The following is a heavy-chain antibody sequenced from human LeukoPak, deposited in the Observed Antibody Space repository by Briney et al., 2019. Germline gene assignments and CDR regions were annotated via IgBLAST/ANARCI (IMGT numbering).Heavy chain of an antibody. V-gene: IGHV2-70*11. D-gene: IGHD3-16*01. J-gene: IGHJ4*02. Sequence: SGPTLVKPTQTLTLTCTFSGFSLSTSGMCVSWIRQPPGKALEWLARIDWDDDKYYSTSLKTRLTISKDTSKNQVVLTMTNMDPVDTATYYCARMGGRGLLYYFDYWGQGTLVTVSS. CDR3: ARMGGRGLLYYFDY. CDR1: GFSLSTSGMC. CDR2: IDWDDDK.